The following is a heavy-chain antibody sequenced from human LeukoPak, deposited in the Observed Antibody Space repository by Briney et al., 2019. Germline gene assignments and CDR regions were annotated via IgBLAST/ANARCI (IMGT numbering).Heavy chain of an antibody. J-gene: IGHJ4*02. CDR2: IYYSGST. Sequence: SETPSPTCTVSGGSISSSSYSWGWVPPPPGKGVGWIGSIYYSGSTYYNPSLKSRVTISVDTSKNHFSLKLSSVTAADTAVYYCARAISSWGYFDYWGQGTLVTVSS. V-gene: IGHV4-39*07. CDR3: ARAISSWGYFDY. CDR1: GGSISSSSYS. D-gene: IGHD6-13*01.